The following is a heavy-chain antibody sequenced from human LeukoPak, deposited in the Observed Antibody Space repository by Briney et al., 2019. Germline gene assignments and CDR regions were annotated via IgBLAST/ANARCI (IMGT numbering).Heavy chain of an antibody. CDR1: GFTFRNYV. D-gene: IGHD2-2*01. CDR3: ATFPYCSSTSCPPLG. CDR2: ISDGGGST. Sequence: GGSLRLSCAASGFTFRNYVMNWVRQAPGKGLEWFSAISDGGGSTYYADSVTGRFTISRDNSKNTLYLQMDSLRAEDTAVFYCATFPYCSSTSCPPLGWGQGTLVTVSS. J-gene: IGHJ4*02. V-gene: IGHV3-23*01.